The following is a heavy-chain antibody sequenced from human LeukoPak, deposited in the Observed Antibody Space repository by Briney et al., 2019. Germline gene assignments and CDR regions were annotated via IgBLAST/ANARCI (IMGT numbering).Heavy chain of an antibody. Sequence: GGSLRLSCAASGSTFSSYWMSWVRQAPGKGLEWVANIKQDGSEKYYVDSVKGRFTISRDNAKNSLYLQMNSLRAEDTAVYYCARDRGRYSGYDWGYWGQGTLVPVSS. CDR2: IKQDGSEK. CDR3: ARDRGRYSGYDWGY. J-gene: IGHJ4*02. V-gene: IGHV3-7*01. CDR1: GSTFSSYW. D-gene: IGHD5-12*01.